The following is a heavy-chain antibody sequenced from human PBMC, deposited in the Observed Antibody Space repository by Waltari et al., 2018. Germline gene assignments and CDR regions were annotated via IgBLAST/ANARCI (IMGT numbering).Heavy chain of an antibody. CDR2: INHSGST. Sequence: SWTRQPPGKGLEWIGEINHSGSTNYNPSLKSRVTISVDTSKNQFSLKLSSVTAADTAVYYCARASLLWFGEFLDYWGQGTLVTVSS. V-gene: IGHV4-34*01. D-gene: IGHD3-10*01. CDR3: ARASLLWFGEFLDY. J-gene: IGHJ4*02.